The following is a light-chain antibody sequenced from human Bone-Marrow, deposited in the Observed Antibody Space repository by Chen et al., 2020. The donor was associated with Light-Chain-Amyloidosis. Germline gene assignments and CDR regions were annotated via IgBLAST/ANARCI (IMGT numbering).Light chain of an antibody. CDR2: GKN. Sequence: SSELTQDPAVSVALGQTVRITCQGDSLRIYYASWYQQKPGQAPVLVIFGKNNRPSGIPDRFCGSSSGNTVSLTVTGAQAEDEADYYCNSRDISGTLWVFGGGTKLTVL. CDR3: NSRDISGTLWV. CDR1: SLRIYY. V-gene: IGLV3-19*01. J-gene: IGLJ3*02.